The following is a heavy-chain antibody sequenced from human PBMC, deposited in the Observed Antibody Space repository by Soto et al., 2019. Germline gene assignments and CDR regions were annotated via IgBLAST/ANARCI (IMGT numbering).Heavy chain of an antibody. Sequence: EVQLLESGGGLVQPGGSLRLSCAASGFTFSSYAMSWVRQAPGKGLEWVSAISGSGGSTYYADSVKGRFTISRDNSKNTLYLQMNSLRAEDTAVYYCAKAGGYLLPGFRNSEYYYFDYWGQGTLVTVSS. CDR1: GFTFSSYA. CDR2: ISGSGGST. V-gene: IGHV3-23*01. D-gene: IGHD3-10*01. CDR3: AKAGGYLLPGFRNSEYYYFDY. J-gene: IGHJ4*02.